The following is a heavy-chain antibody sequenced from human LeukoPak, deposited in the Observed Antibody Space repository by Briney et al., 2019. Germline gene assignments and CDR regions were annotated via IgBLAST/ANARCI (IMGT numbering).Heavy chain of an antibody. CDR3: AREARVGYCSSTSCPPRPRSYYMDV. CDR2: ISSSSSYI. CDR1: GFTFSSYS. Sequence: PGGSLRLSCTASGFTFSSYSMNRVRQAPGKGLEWVSSISSSSSYIYYADSVKGRFTISRDNAKNSLYLQMNSLRAEDTAVYYCAREARVGYCSSTSCPPRPRSYYMDVWGKGTTVTVSS. V-gene: IGHV3-21*01. J-gene: IGHJ6*03. D-gene: IGHD2-2*01.